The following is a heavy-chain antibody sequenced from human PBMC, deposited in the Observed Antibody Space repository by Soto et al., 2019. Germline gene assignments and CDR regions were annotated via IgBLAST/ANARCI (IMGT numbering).Heavy chain of an antibody. D-gene: IGHD3-22*01. Sequence: SETLSLTCTVSGGSISSSSYYWGWIRQPPGKGLEWIGSIYYSGSTYYNPSLKSRVTISVDTSKNQFSLKLSSVTAADTAVYYCARENGNYYDSIVYYSHYYHYRMDVWGQGTTVTVSS. CDR3: ARENGNYYDSIVYYSHYYHYRMDV. CDR1: GGSISSSSYY. J-gene: IGHJ6*02. V-gene: IGHV4-39*02. CDR2: IYYSGST.